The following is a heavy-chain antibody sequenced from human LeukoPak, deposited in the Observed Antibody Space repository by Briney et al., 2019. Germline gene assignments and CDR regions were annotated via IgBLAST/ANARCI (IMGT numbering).Heavy chain of an antibody. J-gene: IGHJ4*02. CDR1: GFTFSNYA. D-gene: IGHD6-19*01. CDR2: ISGSSSST. CDR3: AKGSGYSSGWYTFDY. V-gene: IGHV3-23*01. Sequence: PGGSLRLSCAASGFTFSNYAMNWVRQAPGKGLEWVSVISGSSSSTYYADSVKGRFTISRDNSKNTLYLQMNSLRAEDTAVYYCAKGSGYSSGWYTFDYWGQGTLVTVSS.